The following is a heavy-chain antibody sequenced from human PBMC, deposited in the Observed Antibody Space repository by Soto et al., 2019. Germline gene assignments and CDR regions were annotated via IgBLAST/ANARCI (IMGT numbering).Heavy chain of an antibody. CDR3: TRRTYPSLGMDG. CDR2: IRSKANSYAT. CDR1: GFTFSGSA. Sequence: EVQLVESGGGLVQPGGSLKLSCAASGFTFSGSAMHWVRQASGKGLEWVGRIRSKANSYATAYAASVKGRFTISRDDSKNTAYLQMNSRKTEDTAVYYCTRRTYPSLGMDGWGQGTTVTVSS. J-gene: IGHJ6*02. V-gene: IGHV3-73*02. D-gene: IGHD2-2*01.